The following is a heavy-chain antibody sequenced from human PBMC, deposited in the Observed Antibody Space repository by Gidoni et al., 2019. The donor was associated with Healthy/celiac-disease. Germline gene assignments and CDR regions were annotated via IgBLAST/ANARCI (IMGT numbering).Heavy chain of an antibody. CDR2: IRSKANSYAT. Sequence: EVQLVESGGGLVQPGGSLQLSCAASGFTFSGSAIHWVRQASGKGLEWVGRIRSKANSYATAYAASVKGRFTISRDDSKNTAYLQMNSLKTEDTAVYYCTRPRQRYSSSWYDYYMDVWGKGTTVTVSS. J-gene: IGHJ6*03. CDR3: TRPRQRYSSSWYDYYMDV. D-gene: IGHD6-13*01. CDR1: GFTFSGSA. V-gene: IGHV3-73*02.